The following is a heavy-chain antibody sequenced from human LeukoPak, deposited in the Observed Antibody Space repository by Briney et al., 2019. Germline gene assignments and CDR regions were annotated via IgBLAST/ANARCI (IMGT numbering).Heavy chain of an antibody. CDR2: IYYSGST. CDR3: ARLGSYGYGYYYGMDV. CDR1: GGSISSGGYY. Sequence: PSETLSLTCTVSGGSISSGGYYWSWIRQPPGRGLEWITYIYYSGSTNYNPSLKSRVTISVDTSKNQFSLKLSSVTAADTAVYYCARLGSYGYGYYYGMDVWGQGTTVTVSS. D-gene: IGHD5-18*01. J-gene: IGHJ6*02. V-gene: IGHV4-61*08.